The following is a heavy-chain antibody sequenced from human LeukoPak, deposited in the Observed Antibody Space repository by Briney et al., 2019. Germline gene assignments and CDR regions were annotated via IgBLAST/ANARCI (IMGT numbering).Heavy chain of an antibody. CDR2: IHTSGST. CDR3: ARGAAAAIPLYYYYYMDV. J-gene: IGHJ6*03. D-gene: IGHD2-2*02. V-gene: IGHV4-4*07. Sequence: SETLSLTCTVSGGSISSYYWSWIRQPAGKGLEWIGRIHTSGSTNYNPSLKSRVTISVDTSKNQFSLKLNSVTAADTAVYYCARGAAAAIPLYYYYYMDVWGKGTTVTVSS. CDR1: GGSISSYY.